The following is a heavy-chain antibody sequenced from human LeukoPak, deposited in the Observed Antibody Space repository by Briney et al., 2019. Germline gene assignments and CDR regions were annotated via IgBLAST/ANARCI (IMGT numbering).Heavy chain of an antibody. D-gene: IGHD5-18*01. J-gene: IGHJ4*02. CDR3: ARDSIRIQLWLLPAHFDY. CDR2: ISAYNGNT. V-gene: IGHV1-18*01. CDR1: GYTFTSYG. Sequence: AASVKVSCKASGYTFTSYGISWVRQAPGQGLEWMGWISAYNGNTNYAQKLQGRVTMTTDTSTSTAYMELRSLRSDDTAVYYCARDSIRIQLWLLPAHFDYWGQGTLVTVSS.